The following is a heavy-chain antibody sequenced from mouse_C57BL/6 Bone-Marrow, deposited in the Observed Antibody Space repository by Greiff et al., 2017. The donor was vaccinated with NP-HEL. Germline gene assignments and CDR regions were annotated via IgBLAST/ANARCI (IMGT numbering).Heavy chain of an antibody. CDR3: ARSLAWFAY. D-gene: IGHD6-2*01. CDR2: IYPGDGDT. Sequence: VQRVESGPELVKPGASVKISCKASGYAFSSSWMNWVKQRPGTGLEWIGRIYPGDGDTNYNGKFKGKATLTADKSSSTAYMQLSSLTSEDSAVYFCARSLAWFAYWGQGTLVTVSA. CDR1: GYAFSSSW. V-gene: IGHV1-82*01. J-gene: IGHJ3*01.